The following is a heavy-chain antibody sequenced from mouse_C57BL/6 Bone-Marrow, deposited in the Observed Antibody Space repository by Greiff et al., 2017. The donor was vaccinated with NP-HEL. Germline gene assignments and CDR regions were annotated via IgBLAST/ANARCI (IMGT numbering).Heavy chain of an antibody. CDR2: ISDGGSYT. Sequence: DVKLVGSGGGLVKPGGSLKLSCAASGFTFSSYAMSWVRQTPEKRLEWVATISDGGSYTYYPDNVKGRFTISRDNAKNNLYLQMSHLKSEDTAMYYCARAPTFYGNYFYYFDYWGQGTTLTVSS. J-gene: IGHJ2*01. V-gene: IGHV5-4*03. CDR3: ARAPTFYGNYFYYFDY. CDR1: GFTFSSYA. D-gene: IGHD2-1*01.